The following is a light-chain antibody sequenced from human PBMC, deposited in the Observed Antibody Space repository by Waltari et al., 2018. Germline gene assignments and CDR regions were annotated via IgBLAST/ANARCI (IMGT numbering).Light chain of an antibody. CDR2: WAS. CDR1: QSVLYSSNNKNY. Sequence: DIVMTQSPDSLAVSLGERATINCKSSQSVLYSSNNKNYLAWYQQKPGQPPKLLIYWASTRESGVPDRLSGSVSGTDFTLTISSLQAEDVAVYYCHQYYNIPFTFGPGTKVDIK. J-gene: IGKJ3*01. CDR3: HQYYNIPFT. V-gene: IGKV4-1*01.